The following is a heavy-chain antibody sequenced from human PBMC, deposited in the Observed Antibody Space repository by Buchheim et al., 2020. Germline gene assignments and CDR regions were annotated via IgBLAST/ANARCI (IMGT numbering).Heavy chain of an antibody. J-gene: IGHJ5*02. Sequence: QVQLVESGGGVVQPGRSLRLSCAASGFTFSSYGMNWVRQVPGKGLEWVAVIWYDGSNKYYADSVKGRFTISRDNSKNTLYLKMNSLRAEDTAVYYCARDSVIGASGGWFDPWGQGTL. CDR3: ARDSVIGASGGWFDP. CDR2: IWYDGSNK. CDR1: GFTFSSYG. D-gene: IGHD2-8*02. V-gene: IGHV3-33*01.